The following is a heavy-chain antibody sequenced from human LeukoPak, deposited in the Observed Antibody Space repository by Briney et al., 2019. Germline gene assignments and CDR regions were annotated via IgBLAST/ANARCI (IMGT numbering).Heavy chain of an antibody. D-gene: IGHD2-21*01. V-gene: IGHV3-74*01. CDR1: GFTFSSYW. Sequence: TGGSLRLSCAAAGFTFSSYWMHWVRQVPGKGLQWVARIDSDGRSRTSPSYAESVKGRFTISRDNAQKTLYLQMNSLRAEDTAVYYCVRDVWGDRDSFFDSWGQGTPVTVSS. CDR2: IDSDGRSRTSP. CDR3: VRDVWGDRDSFFDS. J-gene: IGHJ4*02.